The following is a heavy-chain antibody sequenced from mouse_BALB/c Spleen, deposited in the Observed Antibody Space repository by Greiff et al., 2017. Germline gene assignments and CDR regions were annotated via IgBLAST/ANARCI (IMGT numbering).Heavy chain of an antibody. CDR3: AIYRYDVEGYYAMDY. D-gene: IGHD2-14*01. Sequence: QVQLQESGAELMKPGASVKISCKATGYTFSSYWIEWVKQRPGHGLEWIGEILPGSGSTNYNEKFKGKATFTADTSSNTAYMQLSSLTSEDSAVYYCAIYRYDVEGYYAMDYWGQGTSVTVSS. CDR2: ILPGSGST. V-gene: IGHV1-9*01. CDR1: GYTFSSYW. J-gene: IGHJ4*01.